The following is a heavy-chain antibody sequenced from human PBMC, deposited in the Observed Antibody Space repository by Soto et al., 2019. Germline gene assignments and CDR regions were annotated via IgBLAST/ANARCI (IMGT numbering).Heavy chain of an antibody. J-gene: IGHJ4*02. CDR3: ARRDGYNFDY. Sequence: EVQLVESGGGLVQPGGSLRLSCAASGFTFSSYAMHWVRQAPGKGLEYVSAISSNGGSTYYANSVKGRFTISRDNSKNTLYLQMGSLRAEDMAVYYCARRDGYNFDYWRQGTLVTVSS. CDR2: ISSNGGST. V-gene: IGHV3-64*01. CDR1: GFTFSSYA. D-gene: IGHD5-12*01.